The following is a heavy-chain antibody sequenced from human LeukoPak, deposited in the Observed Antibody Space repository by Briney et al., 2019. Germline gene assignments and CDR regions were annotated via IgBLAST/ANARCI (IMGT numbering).Heavy chain of an antibody. CDR3: ASQSEGAVAGYYFDY. CDR1: GYTFTGYY. V-gene: IGHV1-69*05. CDR2: IIPIFGTA. J-gene: IGHJ4*02. Sequence: ASVKVSCKASGYTFTGYYMHWVRQAPGQGLEWMGRIIPIFGTANYAKKFQGRVTITTDESTSTAYMELSSLRSEDTAVYYCASQSEGAVAGYYFDYWGQGTLVTVSS. D-gene: IGHD6-19*01.